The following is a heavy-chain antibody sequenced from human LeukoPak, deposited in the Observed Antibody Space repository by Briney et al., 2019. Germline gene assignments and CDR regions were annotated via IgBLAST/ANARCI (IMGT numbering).Heavy chain of an antibody. CDR1: GGSISSYY. J-gene: IGHJ4*02. Sequence: PSETLSLTCTVSGGSISSYYWSWIRQPPGKGLEWIGYIYYSGSTNYNPSLKSRVTISVDTSKNQSSLKLSSVTAADTAVYYCARDRPGAAGFDYWGQGTLVTVSS. CDR3: ARDRPGAAGFDY. CDR2: IYYSGST. D-gene: IGHD1-26*01. V-gene: IGHV4-59*01.